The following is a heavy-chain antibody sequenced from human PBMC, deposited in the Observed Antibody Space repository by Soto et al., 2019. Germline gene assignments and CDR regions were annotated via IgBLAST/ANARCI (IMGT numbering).Heavy chain of an antibody. J-gene: IGHJ6*02. Sequence: SGPTLVNPTQTLTLTCTFSGFSLSTSGMCVSWIRQPPGKALEWLARIDWDDDKYYSTSLKTRLTISKDTSKNQVVLTMTTMNPVDTASFYFARIPPPQSSKGYSGMAVGAKGPRSPSP. CDR3: ARIPPPQSSKGYSGMAV. V-gene: IGHV2-70*11. D-gene: IGHD3-22*01. CDR2: IDWDDDK. CDR1: GFSLSTSGMC.